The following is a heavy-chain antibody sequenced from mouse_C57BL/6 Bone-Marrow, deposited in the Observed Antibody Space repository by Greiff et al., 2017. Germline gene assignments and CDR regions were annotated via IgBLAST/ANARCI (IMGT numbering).Heavy chain of an antibody. CDR3: ARPYYAMDY. CDR1: GFTFSSYG. Sequence: EVKLVESGGDLVKPGGSLKLSCAASGFTFSSYGMSWVRQTPDKRLEWVATISSGGSYTYYPDSVKGRFTISRDHAKNTLYLQMSSLKSEDTAMYYCARPYYAMDYWGQGTSVTVSS. V-gene: IGHV5-6*02. J-gene: IGHJ4*01. CDR2: ISSGGSYT.